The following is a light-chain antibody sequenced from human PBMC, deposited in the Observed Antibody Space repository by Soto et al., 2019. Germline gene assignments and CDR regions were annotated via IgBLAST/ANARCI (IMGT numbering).Light chain of an antibody. V-gene: IGKV1-5*01. CDR2: DAS. J-gene: IGKJ3*01. CDR1: QSISTW. Sequence: DIQMTQSPSTLSASVGGRVTITCRASQSISTWLAWYQQKPGKAPKVLIYDASSLESGVPSRFSGSGSGTEFTLTISSLQPDDFATYYCQQYKNYLTFGPGTKVDIK. CDR3: QQYKNYLT.